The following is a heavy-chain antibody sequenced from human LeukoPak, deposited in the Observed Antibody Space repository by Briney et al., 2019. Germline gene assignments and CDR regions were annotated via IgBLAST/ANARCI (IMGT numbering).Heavy chain of an antibody. CDR2: VYHSGST. D-gene: IGHD2-21*02. V-gene: IGHV4-4*02. J-gene: IGHJ3*02. CDR3: AGAYCGGDCYSGRTFDI. CDR1: GGSISSSHW. Sequence: SETLSLTCAVSGGSISSSHWWSWVRQPPGKGLEWIGEVYHSGSTNYSPSLKSRVTLSVDKSKNQFSLRLSSVTAADTAVYYCAGAYCGGDCYSGRTFDIWGQGTMVTVSS.